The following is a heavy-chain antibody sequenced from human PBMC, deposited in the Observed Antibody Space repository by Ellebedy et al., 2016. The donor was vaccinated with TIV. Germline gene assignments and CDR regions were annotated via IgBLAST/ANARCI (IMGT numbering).Heavy chain of an antibody. J-gene: IGHJ4*02. CDR3: ARCYGDYEHGLEY. V-gene: IGHV3-48*01. CDR2: ISSTSSTI. CDR1: GFTLSDYS. Sequence: PGGSLRLSCAASGFTLSDYSMSWVRQAPGKGLEWVSYISSTSSTIYYAASVEGRFTFSRDNPKNSLFLQMNSLRTGDTAVYYCARCYGDYEHGLEYWGQGNLVTVSS. D-gene: IGHD4-17*01.